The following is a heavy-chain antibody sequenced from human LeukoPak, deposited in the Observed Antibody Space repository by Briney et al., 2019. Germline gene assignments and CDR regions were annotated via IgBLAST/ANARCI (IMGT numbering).Heavy chain of an antibody. CDR2: ISYDGINK. CDR1: GFTFSSYS. D-gene: IGHD2-21*02. V-gene: IGHV3-30*03. J-gene: IGHJ4*02. CDR3: TRSYCGGDCYYLNDF. Sequence: PGGSLRLSCAASGFTFSSYSMNWVRQAPGKGLEWVAVISYDGINKYYADSVKGRFTISRDNSKNTLYLQMNSLRAEDTAVYFCTRSYCGGDCYYLNDFWGQGTLVTVSS.